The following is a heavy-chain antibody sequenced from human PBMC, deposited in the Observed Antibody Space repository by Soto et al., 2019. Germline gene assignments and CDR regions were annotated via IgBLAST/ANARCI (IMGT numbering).Heavy chain of an antibody. CDR2: IYYSGST. D-gene: IGHD2-21*02. V-gene: IGHV4-39*07. CDR1: GGSISSSSYY. Sequence: SETLSLTCTVSGGSISSSSYYWGWIRQPPGKGLEWIGSIYYSGSTYYNPSLKSRVTISVDTSKSQFSLRLNSVTAADTAVYYCARDLWGYCGTDCYPLDVWGQGTTVTVS. CDR3: ARDLWGYCGTDCYPLDV. J-gene: IGHJ6*02.